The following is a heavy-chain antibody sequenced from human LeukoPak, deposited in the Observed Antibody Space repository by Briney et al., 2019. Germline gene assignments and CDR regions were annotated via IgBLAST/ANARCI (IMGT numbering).Heavy chain of an antibody. D-gene: IGHD1-1*01. CDR1: GFTFSGYT. CDR2: ISSSSSSI. V-gene: IGHV3-21*01. Sequence: GGSLRLSCAASGFTFSGYTMNWVRQAPGKGLEWVSSISSSSSSIYYADSVKGRFTISRDNAKNSLYLQMNSLRAEDTAVYYCARSGYNWNDVIFFDYWGQGTLVTVSS. J-gene: IGHJ4*02. CDR3: ARSGYNWNDVIFFDY.